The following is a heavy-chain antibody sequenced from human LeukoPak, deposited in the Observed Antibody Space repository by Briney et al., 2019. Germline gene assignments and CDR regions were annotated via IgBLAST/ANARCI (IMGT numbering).Heavy chain of an antibody. CDR3: ARDYDSWSGSY. CDR2: INAYNGNT. CDR1: VYTFTSYG. J-gene: IGHJ4*02. V-gene: IGHV1-18*01. D-gene: IGHD3-3*01. Sequence: ASVKVSCKASVYTFTSYGISWVRQAPGQGLEWIGWINAYNGNTNHAQKFQGRVTMTTDTSASTVYMELRSLRSDDTAVYYCARDYDSWSGSYWGQGTLVPVSS.